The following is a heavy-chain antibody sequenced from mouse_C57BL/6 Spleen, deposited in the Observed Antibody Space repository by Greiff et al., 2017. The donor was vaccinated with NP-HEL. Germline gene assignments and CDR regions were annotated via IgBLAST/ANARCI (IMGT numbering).Heavy chain of an antibody. CDR3: TRATFPTSQAWFAY. Sequence: EVKLVESGEGLVKPGGSLKLSCAASGFTFSSYAMSWVRQTPEKRLEWVAYISSGGDYIYYADTVKGRFTISRDNARNTLYLQMRSLKSEDTAMYYCTRATFPTSQAWFAYWGQGTLVTVSA. CDR2: ISSGGDYI. J-gene: IGHJ3*01. CDR1: GFTFSSYA. V-gene: IGHV5-9-1*02. D-gene: IGHD1-1*01.